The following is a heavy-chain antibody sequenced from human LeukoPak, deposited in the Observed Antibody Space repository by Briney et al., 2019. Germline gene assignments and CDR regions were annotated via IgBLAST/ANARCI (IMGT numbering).Heavy chain of an antibody. D-gene: IGHD3-22*01. V-gene: IGHV3-15*01. CDR1: GFTFSNAW. J-gene: IGHJ4*02. Sequence: GGSLRLSCAASGFTFSNAWMSWLRQAPGKGLEWVGRIKSKTDGGTADYAAPVKGRFTISRDDSKNTLYLQMNSLKTEDTAVYYCTTTYYDSSGYYVQGHYWGQGTLVTVSS. CDR2: IKSKTDGGTA. CDR3: TTTYYDSSGYYVQGHY.